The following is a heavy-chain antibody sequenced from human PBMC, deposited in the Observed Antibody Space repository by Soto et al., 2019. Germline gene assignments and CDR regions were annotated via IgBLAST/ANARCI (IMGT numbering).Heavy chain of an antibody. CDR3: ARSRPQGSDFPGVIPWDALDV. D-gene: IGHD2-21*01. J-gene: IGHJ3*01. Sequence: QVQLVQSGAEMKKPGSSVRVSCKASGGAFSSSGISWVRQAPGQGLEWMAGVIPIFGTTKNATKFQGRVTVSADESTSTAYMELNSLRSEDTAVYFCARSRPQGSDFPGVIPWDALDVWGQGTLVTVSS. CDR2: VIPIFGTT. V-gene: IGHV1-69*01. CDR1: GGAFSSSG.